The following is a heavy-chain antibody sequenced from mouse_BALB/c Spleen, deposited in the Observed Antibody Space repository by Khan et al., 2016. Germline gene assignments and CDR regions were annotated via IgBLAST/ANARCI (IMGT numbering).Heavy chain of an antibody. Sequence: VQLKQSGPELVKPGASVKMSCKASGYTFTSYVMHWVKQKPGQGLEWIGYINPYNDGTKYNEKFKGKATLTSDKSSSTAYMELSSLTSEDSAVYDCARSLYGEAMDYWGQGTSVTVSS. CDR2: INPYNDGT. CDR3: ARSLYGEAMDY. J-gene: IGHJ4*01. V-gene: IGHV1S136*01. D-gene: IGHD1-1*01. CDR1: GYTFTSYV.